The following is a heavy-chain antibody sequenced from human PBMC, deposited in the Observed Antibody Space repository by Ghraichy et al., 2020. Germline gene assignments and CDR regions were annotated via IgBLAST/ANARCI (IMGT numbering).Heavy chain of an antibody. CDR2: IYYSGST. D-gene: IGHD6-19*01. CDR3: ARTTLDGTCHY. J-gene: IGHJ4*02. V-gene: IGHV4-59*01. CDR1: GGSISSYY. Sequence: SETLSLTCTVSGGSISSYYWSWIRQPPGKGLEWIGYIYYSGSTNYNPSLKSRVTISVDTSKNQFSLKLSSVTAADTAVYYCARTTLDGTCHYWGQGTLVTVSS.